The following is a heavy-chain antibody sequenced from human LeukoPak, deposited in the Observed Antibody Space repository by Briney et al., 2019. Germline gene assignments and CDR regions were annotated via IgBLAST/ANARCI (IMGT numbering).Heavy chain of an antibody. Sequence: GESLKISCKGSGYSFTSYWIGWVRQLPGKGLEWMGIIYPGDSDTRYSPSFLGQVTISADKSISTAYLQWSSLKASDTAMYYCARLADIVATSYYYYYMDVWGKGTTVTVSS. CDR3: ARLADIVATSYYYYYMDV. J-gene: IGHJ6*03. CDR2: IYPGDSDT. D-gene: IGHD5-12*01. V-gene: IGHV5-51*01. CDR1: GYSFTSYW.